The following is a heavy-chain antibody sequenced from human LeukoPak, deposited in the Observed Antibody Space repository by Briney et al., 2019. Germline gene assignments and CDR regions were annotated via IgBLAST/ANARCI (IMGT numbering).Heavy chain of an antibody. J-gene: IGHJ5*02. CDR1: GYIFTDYY. CDR3: ARVGCTGGSCYGWFDP. D-gene: IGHD2-15*01. Sequence: GASVKVSCKASGYIFTDYYMHWVRQAPGQGLEWMGWINPNSGGTNSAQKFQGRVTMTRDTSISTAYMELSRLRSDDTVVYYCARVGCTGGSCYGWFDPWGQGTLVTVSS. V-gene: IGHV1-2*02. CDR2: INPNSGGT.